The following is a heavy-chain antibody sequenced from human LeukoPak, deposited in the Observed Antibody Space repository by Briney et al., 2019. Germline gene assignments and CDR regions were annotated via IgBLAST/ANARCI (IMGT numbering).Heavy chain of an antibody. D-gene: IGHD4-17*01. CDR2: INPNSGDT. CDR1: GYTFTSYY. V-gene: IGHV1-2*02. CDR3: ARDLVAATVTTYYYYYYYMDV. Sequence: ASVKVSCKASGYTFTSYYMHWVRQAPGQGLEWMGWINPNSGDTNYAQKFQGRVTMTRDTSISTAYMELSRLRSDDTAVYYCARDLVAATVTTYYYYYYYMDVWGKGTTVTVSS. J-gene: IGHJ6*03.